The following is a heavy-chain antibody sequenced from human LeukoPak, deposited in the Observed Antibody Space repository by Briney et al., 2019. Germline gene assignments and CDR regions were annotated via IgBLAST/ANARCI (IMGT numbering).Heavy chain of an antibody. CDR3: ARGGNRYCSGGSCYMFDY. CDR2: IGTAGDT. CDR1: GFTFSSYD. J-gene: IGHJ4*02. Sequence: PGGSLRLSCAASGFTFSSYDMHWVRQATRKGLAWVSAIGTAGDTYYPGSVKGRFTISRENAKNSLYLQMNSLRAGDTAVYYCARGGNRYCSGGSCYMFDYWGQGTLVTVSS. D-gene: IGHD2-15*01. V-gene: IGHV3-13*01.